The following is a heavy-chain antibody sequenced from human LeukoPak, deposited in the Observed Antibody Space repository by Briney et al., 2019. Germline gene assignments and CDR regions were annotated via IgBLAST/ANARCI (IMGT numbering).Heavy chain of an antibody. CDR3: ARDRSSLDY. CDR2: IRVSGST. Sequence: GGSLRLSCTTSGFTFSSYALSWVRQAPWKGLEWVSGIRVSGSTYYPDSVTGRFTISRDNSENTLYLQMSGLRAEDTAVYYCARDRSSLDYWGQGTLVTVSS. CDR1: GFTFSSYA. J-gene: IGHJ4*02. D-gene: IGHD6-13*01. V-gene: IGHV3-23*01.